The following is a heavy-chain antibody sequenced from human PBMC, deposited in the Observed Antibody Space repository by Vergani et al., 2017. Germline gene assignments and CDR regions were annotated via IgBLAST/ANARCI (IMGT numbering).Heavy chain of an antibody. D-gene: IGHD4-17*01. V-gene: IGHV3-30-3*01. CDR3: AKGPTLDYGDARIDY. Sequence: QVQLVESGGGVVQPGRSLRLSCAASGFTFSSYAMHWVRQAPGKGLEWVAVISYDGSNKYYADSVKGRFTISRDNSKNTLYLQMNSLRAEDTAVYYCAKGPTLDYGDARIDYWGQGTLVTVSS. CDR2: ISYDGSNK. CDR1: GFTFSSYA. J-gene: IGHJ4*02.